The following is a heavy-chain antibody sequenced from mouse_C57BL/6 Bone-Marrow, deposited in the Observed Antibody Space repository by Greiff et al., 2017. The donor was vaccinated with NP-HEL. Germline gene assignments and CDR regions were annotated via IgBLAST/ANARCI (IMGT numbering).Heavy chain of an antibody. V-gene: IGHV1-75*01. Sequence: VQLQQSGPELVKPGASVKISCKASGYTFTDYYINWVKQRPGQGLEWIGWIFPGSGSTYYNEKFKGKATLTVDKSSSTAYMLLSSLTSEDSAVYFCARSGYYGSEEFAYWGQGTLVTVSA. CDR2: IFPGSGST. CDR1: GYTFTDYY. J-gene: IGHJ3*01. CDR3: ARSGYYGSEEFAY. D-gene: IGHD1-1*01.